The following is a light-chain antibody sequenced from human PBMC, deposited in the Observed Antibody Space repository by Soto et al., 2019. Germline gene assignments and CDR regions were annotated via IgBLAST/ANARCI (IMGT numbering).Light chain of an antibody. CDR3: QQYNSYRT. V-gene: IGKV1-39*01. Sequence: DMQMTQSPSSLSASVGDRVTITCRASQSISTYVNWYQQKPGKAPKLLIFAASSLQSGVPSRFSGRGSGTDFTLTISSLQPDDFATYYCQQYNSYRTFGQGTKVDIK. J-gene: IGKJ1*01. CDR1: QSISTY. CDR2: AAS.